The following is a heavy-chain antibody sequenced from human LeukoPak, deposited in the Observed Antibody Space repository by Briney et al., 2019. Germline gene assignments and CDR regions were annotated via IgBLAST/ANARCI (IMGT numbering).Heavy chain of an antibody. CDR1: GGSISSSSYY. J-gene: IGHJ4*02. Sequence: SETLSLTCTVSGGSISSSSYYWSWIRQPPGKGLEWIGEINHSGSTNYNPSLKSRVTISVDTSKNQFSLKLSSVTAADTAVYYCARRKMATNRGFDYWGQGTLVTVSS. D-gene: IGHD5-24*01. V-gene: IGHV4-39*07. CDR2: INHSGST. CDR3: ARRKMATNRGFDY.